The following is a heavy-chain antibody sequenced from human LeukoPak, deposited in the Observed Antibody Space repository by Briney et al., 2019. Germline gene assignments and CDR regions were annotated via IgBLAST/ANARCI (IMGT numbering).Heavy chain of an antibody. D-gene: IGHD6-13*01. CDR1: GFTLSSNY. CDR3: AKALRVASARYYFDY. J-gene: IGHJ4*02. CDR2: IYSGGST. V-gene: IGHV3-53*01. Sequence: GGSLRLSCAASGFTLSSNYMSWVRQAPGKGLEWVSVIYSGGSTYYADFVKGRFTISRDSSKNTLYLQMNSLRAEDTAVYYCAKALRVASARYYFDYWGQGTLVTVSS.